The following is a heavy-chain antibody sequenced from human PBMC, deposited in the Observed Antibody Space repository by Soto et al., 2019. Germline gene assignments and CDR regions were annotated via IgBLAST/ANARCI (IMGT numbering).Heavy chain of an antibody. CDR3: ARDLETYSSGWYRLSP. CDR1: GFTFSSYW. V-gene: IGHV3-7*04. J-gene: IGHJ5*02. CDR2: KKKDESEK. Sequence: GGSLRLSCAASGFTFSSYWMSWVAQAPGKGREWVANKKKDESEKYYVDSVKGRFTNSRDNAKNSLYLQMNSLRAEDTALFYCARDLETYSSGWYRLSPWGQGTLVTVSS. D-gene: IGHD6-19*01.